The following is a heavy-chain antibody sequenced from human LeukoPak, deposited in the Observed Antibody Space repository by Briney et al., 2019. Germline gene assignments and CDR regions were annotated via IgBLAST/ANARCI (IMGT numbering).Heavy chain of an antibody. CDR3: ARGVDYDYVWGSYHLDY. J-gene: IGHJ4*02. CDR2: ISAYNGNT. V-gene: IGHV1-18*04. D-gene: IGHD3-16*02. CDR1: GYTFTSYG. Sequence: GASVKVSCKASGYTFTSYGISWVRQAPGQGLEWMGWISAYNGNTNYAQKLRGRVTMTTDTSTSTAYMELRSLRSDDTAVYYCARGVDYDYVWGSYHLDYWGQGTLVTVSS.